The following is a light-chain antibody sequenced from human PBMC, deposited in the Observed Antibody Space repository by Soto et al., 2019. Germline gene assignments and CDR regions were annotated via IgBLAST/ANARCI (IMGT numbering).Light chain of an antibody. CDR2: GAS. J-gene: IGKJ1*01. CDR1: QSVSSSY. CDR3: QQYDTWPRT. V-gene: IGKV3-15*01. Sequence: EIVLTQSPGTLSLSPGERATLSCRASQSVSSSYLAWYQQKPGQAPRLLIYGASTRATAVPARFTASGSGTEFTLTISSLQSDDFGVYYCQQYDTWPRTFGQGTKV.